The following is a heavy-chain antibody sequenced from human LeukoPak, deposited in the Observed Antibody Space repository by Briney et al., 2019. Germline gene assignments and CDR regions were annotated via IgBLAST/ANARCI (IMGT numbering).Heavy chain of an antibody. CDR1: GFTFSGYA. CDR2: ISGSGGST. J-gene: IGHJ6*03. D-gene: IGHD4-17*01. CDR3: AKDGTGDYFYFYYYMDV. V-gene: IGHV3-23*01. Sequence: GGSLRLACTASGFTFSGYAMAWVRQAPGKGLEWVSAISGSGGSTYYADSVKGRFTISRDNSKNTLYLQLHSLRAEDTAMYYRAKDGTGDYFYFYYYMDVWGQGTTVTV.